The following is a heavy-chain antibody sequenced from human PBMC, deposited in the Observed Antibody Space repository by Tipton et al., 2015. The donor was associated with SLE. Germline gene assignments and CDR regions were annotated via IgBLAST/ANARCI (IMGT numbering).Heavy chain of an antibody. CDR2: ISYDGSNK. CDR3: ARDLMDVWDY. V-gene: IGHV3-30*04. CDR1: GFTFSTYT. Sequence: SLRLSCAASGFTFSTYTMHWVRQAPGKGLEWVAVISYDGSNKYYADSVKGRFTISRDNSRSTLYLQVNSLRAEDTAMYYCARDLMDVWDYWGQGTPVTVSS. D-gene: IGHD2-8*01. J-gene: IGHJ4*02.